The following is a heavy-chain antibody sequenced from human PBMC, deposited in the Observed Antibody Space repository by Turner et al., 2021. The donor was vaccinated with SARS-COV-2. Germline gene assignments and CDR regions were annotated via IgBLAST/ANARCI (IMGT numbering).Heavy chain of an antibody. D-gene: IGHD1-1*01. CDR1: GGSISSKS. V-gene: IGHV4-59*08. CDR2: FYKIGSI. CDR3: ARHQGSTSGYDHGMNV. Sequence: QVQLQESCPGLERPSETLSLTCTVSGGSISSKSWSWIRQYPGRGLEWIGYFYKIGSIDYNPTLRSRVTISVDTSKNQLSLNLISMTAADTAVYYCARHQGSTSGYDHGMNVWGQGTAVIVSS. J-gene: IGHJ6*02.